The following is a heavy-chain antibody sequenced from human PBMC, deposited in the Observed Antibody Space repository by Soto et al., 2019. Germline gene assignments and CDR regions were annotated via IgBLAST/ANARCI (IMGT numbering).Heavy chain of an antibody. CDR2: ISAYNGNT. D-gene: IGHD3-22*01. V-gene: IGHV1-18*01. Sequence: QVQLVQSGAEVKKPGASVKVSCKASGYTFTSYGISWVRQAPGQGLEWMGWISAYNGNTNYAQKLQGRVTMTTDTSTSTDYMELRSLRSDDTAVYYCARAITMIVVNDAFDIWGQGTMVTVSS. J-gene: IGHJ3*02. CDR3: ARAITMIVVNDAFDI. CDR1: GYTFTSYG.